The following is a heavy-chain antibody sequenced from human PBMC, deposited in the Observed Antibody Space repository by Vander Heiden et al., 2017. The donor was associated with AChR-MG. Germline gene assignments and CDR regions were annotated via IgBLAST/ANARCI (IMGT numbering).Heavy chain of an antibody. CDR3: AKEKTPIGGVIVPTPLF. V-gene: IGHV3-23*01. CDR2: ISGSGGST. CDR1: GFTFSSYA. Sequence: EVQLLESGGGLVQPGGSLRLSCAASGFTFSSYAMGWVRQAPGKGLEWVSAISGSGGSTYYADSVKGRFTISRDNSKNTLYLQMNSLRAEDTAVYYCAKEKTPIGGVIVPTPLFWGQGTLVTVSS. D-gene: IGHD3-16*02. J-gene: IGHJ4*02.